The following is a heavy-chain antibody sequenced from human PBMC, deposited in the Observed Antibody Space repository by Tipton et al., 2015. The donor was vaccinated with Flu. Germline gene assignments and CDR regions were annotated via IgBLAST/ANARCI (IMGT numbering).Heavy chain of an antibody. CDR2: IYYSGNT. V-gene: IGHV4-30-2*03. D-gene: IGHD3-10*02. CDR3: ARLSYYDVDLKNFYFDH. CDR1: GGSISGYS. Sequence: TLSLTCSVSGGSISGYSWSWIRQPPGKGLEWIGSIYYSGNTYYNPSLKSRVAISLDTSTKQFSLKMSSVTAADTAVYYCARLSYYDVDLKNFYFDHWGQGVLVTVSS. J-gene: IGHJ4*02.